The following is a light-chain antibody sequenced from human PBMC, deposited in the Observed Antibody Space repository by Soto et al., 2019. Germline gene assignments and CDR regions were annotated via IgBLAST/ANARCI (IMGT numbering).Light chain of an antibody. CDR3: HQTYANPWT. J-gene: IGKJ1*01. CDR2: AAS. Sequence: DIQVTQSPSSLSASVGDRVSITCRASQSISTYLNWYQQKPGMAPKVLIYAASRLQSGVPSRFSGSGSGTDFTLTISSLQPEDFATYYCHQTYANPWTFGHGTKVEIK. CDR1: QSISTY. V-gene: IGKV1-39*01.